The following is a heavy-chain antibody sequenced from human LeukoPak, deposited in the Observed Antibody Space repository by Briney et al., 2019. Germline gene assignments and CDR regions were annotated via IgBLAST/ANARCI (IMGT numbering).Heavy chain of an antibody. V-gene: IGHV3-23*01. CDR1: GFTFSSYA. CDR2: ISGNGGNT. Sequence: GGSLRLSCAASGFTFSSYAMSWVRQAPGKGLEWGSGISGNGGNTFYADSVKGRFTITRDNSQNTLYVQMNNLRAEDTAVYYCAKGSRFGVVIIPYFDYWGQGTLVTVSS. CDR3: AKGSRFGVVIIPYFDY. J-gene: IGHJ4*02. D-gene: IGHD3-3*01.